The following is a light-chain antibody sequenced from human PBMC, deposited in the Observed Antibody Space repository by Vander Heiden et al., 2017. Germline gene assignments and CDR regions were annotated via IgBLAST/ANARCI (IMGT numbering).Light chain of an antibody. Sequence: SYELTQPPSVSVSPGQTASFTCSGDKLGDKYACWYQQKPGQSPVLVIYQDSKRPSGIPERFSGSNSGNTATLTISGTQAMEEADYYCQAWDSSTAVFGGGTKLTVL. CDR2: QDS. J-gene: IGLJ2*01. CDR3: QAWDSSTAV. V-gene: IGLV3-1*01. CDR1: KLGDKY.